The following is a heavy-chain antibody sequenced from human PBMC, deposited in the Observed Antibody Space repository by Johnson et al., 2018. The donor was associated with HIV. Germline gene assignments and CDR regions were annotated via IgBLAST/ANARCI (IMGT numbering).Heavy chain of an antibody. J-gene: IGHJ3*02. CDR3: ASYLHYYDSSGYRGAFDI. V-gene: IGHV3-43D*03. CDR2: ISWDGGST. D-gene: IGHD3-22*01. Sequence: VQLVESGGGLVQPGGSLRLSCAASGFTFNDYAMHWVRQAPGKGLEWVSLISWDGGSTYYAASVKGRFTIPRDNSKNSLYLQINSLRAEDTALYYCASYLHYYDSSGYRGAFDIWGQGTMVTVSS. CDR1: GFTFNDYA.